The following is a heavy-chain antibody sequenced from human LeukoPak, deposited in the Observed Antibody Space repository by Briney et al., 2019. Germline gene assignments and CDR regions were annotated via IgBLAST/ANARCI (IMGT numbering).Heavy chain of an antibody. J-gene: IGHJ4*02. D-gene: IGHD1-26*01. CDR3: ARHPYSGSYHFDY. V-gene: IGHV1-2*02. CDR1: GYIFTGYY. Sequence: ASVKDSCKASGYIFTGYYMHWVRQAPGQGLEWMGWINPNSGGTNSAQKFQGRVTMTRDKTISTAYMELSRLTTDDTAVYYCARHPYSGSYHFDYWGQGTLVTVSS. CDR2: INPNSGGT.